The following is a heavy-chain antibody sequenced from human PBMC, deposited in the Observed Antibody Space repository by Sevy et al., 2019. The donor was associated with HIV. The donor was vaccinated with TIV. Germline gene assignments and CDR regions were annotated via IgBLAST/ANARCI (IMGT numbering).Heavy chain of an antibody. Sequence: GGSLRLSCAASGFTFSSYDMHWVRQAPGKGLEWVAVISYDGSNKYYADSVKGRFTISRDNSKNTLYLQMNSLRAEDTAVYYCARATYSSSWYFFDYWGQGALVTVSS. CDR1: GFTFSSYD. CDR3: ARATYSSSWYFFDY. CDR2: ISYDGSNK. D-gene: IGHD6-13*01. J-gene: IGHJ4*02. V-gene: IGHV3-30-3*01.